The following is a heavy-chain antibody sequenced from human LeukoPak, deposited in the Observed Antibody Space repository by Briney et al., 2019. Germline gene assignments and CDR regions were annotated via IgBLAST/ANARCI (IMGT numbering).Heavy chain of an antibody. Sequence: GGSLRLSCAASGFTISYNYMSWVRHAPGKGLQWVSVIYSNTSAYYADSVKGRFTISRHNSKNTLYLQMTSLRAEDTAVYYCARDIPVDSRSSVPKPVRDSWGQGTLVTVSS. CDR2: IYSNTSA. CDR3: ARDIPVDSRSSVPKPVRDS. D-gene: IGHD6-6*01. V-gene: IGHV3-53*04. J-gene: IGHJ5*02. CDR1: GFTISYNY.